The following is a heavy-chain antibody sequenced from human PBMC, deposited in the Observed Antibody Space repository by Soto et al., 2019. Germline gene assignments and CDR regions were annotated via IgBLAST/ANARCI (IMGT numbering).Heavy chain of an antibody. CDR3: AREVGTTEDY. J-gene: IGHJ4*02. D-gene: IGHD1-26*01. CDR2: IYSGGTT. CDR1: GFTVTSNY. Sequence: EVQLMETGGGSIKPGGSLRLSCAASGFTVTSNYMIWVRQAPGKGLEWVSIIYSGGTTYYADSVKGRFIISRDNSRNTLYLQMNSLRAEDTAVYYCAREVGTTEDYWGQGTLVTVSS. V-gene: IGHV3-53*02.